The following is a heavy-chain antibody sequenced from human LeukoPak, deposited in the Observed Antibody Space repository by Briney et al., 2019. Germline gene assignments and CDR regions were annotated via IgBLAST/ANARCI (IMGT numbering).Heavy chain of an antibody. CDR2: IKQDGSEK. Sequence: GGSLRLSCAASGFTFSSNWMHWVRQAPGKGLEWVANIKQDGSEKYYVDSVKGRFTISRDNAKNSLYLQMNSPRAEDTAVYYCARREFYYYYYYYMDVWGKGTTVTVSS. CDR3: ARREFYYYYYYYMDV. J-gene: IGHJ6*03. V-gene: IGHV3-7*01. D-gene: IGHD3-10*01. CDR1: GFTFSSNW.